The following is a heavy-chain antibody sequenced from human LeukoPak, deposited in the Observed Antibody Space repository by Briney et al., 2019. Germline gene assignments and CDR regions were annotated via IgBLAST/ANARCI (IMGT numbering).Heavy chain of an antibody. J-gene: IGHJ6*03. CDR1: GFTVSSNY. CDR3: ARPTYYDFWSGYLKSLAYYYYDMDV. V-gene: IGHV3-53*01. D-gene: IGHD3-3*01. Sequence: GGSLRLSCAASGFTVSSNYMSWVRQAPGKGLEWVSVIYSGGSTYYADSVKGRFTISRDNSKNTLYLQMNSLRAEDTAVYYCARPTYYDFWSGYLKSLAYYYYDMDVWGKGTTVTVSS. CDR2: IYSGGST.